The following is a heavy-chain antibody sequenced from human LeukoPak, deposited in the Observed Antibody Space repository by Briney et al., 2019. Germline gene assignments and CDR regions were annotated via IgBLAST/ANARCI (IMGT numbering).Heavy chain of an antibody. CDR1: GFTLSDYG. J-gene: IGHJ4*02. CDR3: TRGRYQFLGPNDS. D-gene: IGHD2/OR15-2a*01. Sequence: GGSQRLSCVASGFTLSDYGMSWARQAPGKGLEWISYITMNSVKFYADSVRGRFAISRDNDKNSVYLQMNSLRDEDTAVYYCTRGRYQFLGPNDSRGQGSLVTVSS. CDR2: ITMNSVK. V-gene: IGHV3-48*02.